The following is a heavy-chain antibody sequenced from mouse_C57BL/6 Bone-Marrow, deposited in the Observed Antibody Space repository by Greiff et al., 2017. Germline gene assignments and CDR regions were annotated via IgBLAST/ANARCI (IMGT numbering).Heavy chain of an antibody. CDR1: GYTFTGYW. D-gene: IGHD3-2*02. J-gene: IGHJ4*01. CDR2: IDPSDSDT. Sequence: QVQLQQPGAELVMPGASVKLSCKASGYTFTGYWMHWVKQRPGQGLEWIGEIDPSDSDTNYNQKFKGKSTLTVDTSSSTAYMQLSSLTSEDSAVYYCARYSSVYCAMDYWGQGTSVTVSS. V-gene: IGHV1-69*01. CDR3: ARYSSVYCAMDY.